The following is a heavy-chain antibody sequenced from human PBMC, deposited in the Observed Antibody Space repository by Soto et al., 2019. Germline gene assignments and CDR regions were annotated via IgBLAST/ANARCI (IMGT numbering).Heavy chain of an antibody. Sequence: GESLRLSCAASGFTFSSYGMHWVRQAPGKGLEWVAVISYDGSNKYYADSVKGRFTISRDNSKNTLYLQMNSLRAEDTAVYYCAKWYGSSSSSGAYWGQGTLVTVSS. V-gene: IGHV3-30*18. J-gene: IGHJ4*02. CDR3: AKWYGSSSSSGAY. CDR2: ISYDGSNK. CDR1: GFTFSSYG. D-gene: IGHD6-6*01.